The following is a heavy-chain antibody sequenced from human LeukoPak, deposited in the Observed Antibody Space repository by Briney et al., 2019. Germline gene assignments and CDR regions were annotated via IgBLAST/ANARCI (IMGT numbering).Heavy chain of an antibody. CDR3: ARVVGVAALRSRGEYYYYYMDV. CDR2: INPNSGGT. J-gene: IGHJ6*03. D-gene: IGHD2-15*01. V-gene: IGHV1-2*02. CDR1: GYTFTGYY. Sequence: GASVKVSCKASGYTFTGYYMHWVRQAPGQGLEWMGWINPNSGGTNYAQKFQGRVTMTRDTSISTAYMELSRLRSDDTAVYYCARVVGVAALRSRGEYYYYYMDVWGKGATVTVSS.